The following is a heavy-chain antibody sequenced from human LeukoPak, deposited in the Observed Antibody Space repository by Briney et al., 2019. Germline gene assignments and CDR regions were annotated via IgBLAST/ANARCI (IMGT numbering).Heavy chain of an antibody. CDR1: GFTFSSYS. CDR3: ARAQYYDSSGYYRKGYFDY. J-gene: IGHJ4*02. V-gene: IGHV3-48*01. D-gene: IGHD3-22*01. CDR2: IGSSGSTT. Sequence: PGGSLRLSCAASGFTFSSYSMNWVRQAPGKGLEWVSYIGSSGSTTYYTESVRGRFTITRDNAKNSLYLQMNSLRAEDTAVYYCARAQYYDSSGYYRKGYFDYWGQGTLVTVSS.